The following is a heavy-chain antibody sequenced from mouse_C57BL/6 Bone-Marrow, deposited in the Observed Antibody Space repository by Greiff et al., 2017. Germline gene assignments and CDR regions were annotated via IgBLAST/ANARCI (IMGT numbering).Heavy chain of an antibody. V-gene: IGHV1-42*01. Sequence: VQLQQSGPELVKPGASVKISCKASGYSFTGYYMNWVKQSPEKSLEWIGEINPSTGGTTYNQKFKAKATLTADKSSSTAYMQLKSLTSEDSAVYYCAKAHYYGLDYWGQGTTLTVSS. CDR2: INPSTGGT. CDR1: GYSFTGYY. J-gene: IGHJ2*01. D-gene: IGHD1-1*01. CDR3: AKAHYYGLDY.